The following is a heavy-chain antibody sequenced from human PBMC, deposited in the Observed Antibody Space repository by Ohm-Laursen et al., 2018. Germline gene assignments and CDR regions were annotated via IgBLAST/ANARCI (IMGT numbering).Heavy chain of an antibody. V-gene: IGHV1-58*01. CDR1: GFTFTSSA. D-gene: IGHD3-22*01. CDR2: IVVGSGNT. J-gene: IGHJ4*02. CDR3: ASMTSSGYTPFDY. Sequence: GSSVKVSCKTSGFTFTSSAVQWVRQARGQRLEWIGWIVVGSGNTNYAQKFQERVTITRDMSTSTVYMELSSLRSEDTAVYYCASMTSSGYTPFDYWGQGTLVTVSS.